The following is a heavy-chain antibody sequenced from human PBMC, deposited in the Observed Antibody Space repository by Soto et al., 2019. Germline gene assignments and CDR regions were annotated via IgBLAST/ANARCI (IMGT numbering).Heavy chain of an antibody. CDR3: ARGTFYYDSSGYYGY. J-gene: IGHJ4*02. V-gene: IGHV3-21*01. Sequence: PGGSLRLSCAASGFTFNHYWMHWVRQPPGKGLEWVSSISSSSSNIYYADSVKGRYTISRDNAKNSLYLQMNSLRAEDTAVYYCARGTFYYDSSGYYGYWGQGTLVTVSS. CDR1: GFTFNHYW. D-gene: IGHD3-22*01. CDR2: ISSSSSNI.